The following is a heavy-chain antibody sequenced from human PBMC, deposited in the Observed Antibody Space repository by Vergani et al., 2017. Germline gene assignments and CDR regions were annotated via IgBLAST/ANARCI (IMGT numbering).Heavy chain of an antibody. Sequence: QVQLQESGPGLVKPSQTLSLTCTVSGGSISSYYWSWIRQPPGKGLEWIGYIYYSGSTNYNPSLKSRVTISVDTSKNQFSLKLSSVTAADTAVYYCARERNYYGSGSLFWPDDYWGQGTLVTVSS. D-gene: IGHD3-10*01. J-gene: IGHJ4*02. CDR3: ARERNYYGSGSLFWPDDY. CDR2: IYYSGST. CDR1: GGSISSYY. V-gene: IGHV4-59*01.